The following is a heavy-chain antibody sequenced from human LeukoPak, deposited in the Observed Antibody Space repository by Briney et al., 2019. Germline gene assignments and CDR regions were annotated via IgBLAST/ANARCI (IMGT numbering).Heavy chain of an antibody. J-gene: IGHJ6*02. CDR2: IYSDGRT. CDR3: ARGNLVDYNYYGMDV. D-gene: IGHD2-15*01. CDR1: GFTVSSSY. Sequence: GGSLRLSCGASGFTVSSSYMNWVRQSPRKGLDWVSVIYSDGRTQYADSVKGRFTISRDNSKNTLYLQMNSLRAEDTAVYYCARGNLVDYNYYGMDVWGQGTTVTVSS. V-gene: IGHV3-66*01.